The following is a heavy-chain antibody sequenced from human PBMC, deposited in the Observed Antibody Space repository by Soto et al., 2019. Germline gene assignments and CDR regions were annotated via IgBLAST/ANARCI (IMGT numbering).Heavy chain of an antibody. CDR3: ARANSSGWYGGYYYYYYGMDV. CDR1: GGSFSGYY. D-gene: IGHD6-19*01. V-gene: IGHV4-34*01. CDR2: INHSGST. Sequence: LSLTCAVYGGSFSGYYWSWIRQPPGKGLEWIGEINHSGSTNYNPSLKSRVTISVDTSKNQFSLKLSSVTAADTAVYYCARANSSGWYGGYYYYYYGMDVWGQGTTVTVSS. J-gene: IGHJ6*02.